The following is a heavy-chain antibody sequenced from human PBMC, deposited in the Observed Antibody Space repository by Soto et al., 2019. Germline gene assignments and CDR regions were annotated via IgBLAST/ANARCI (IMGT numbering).Heavy chain of an antibody. V-gene: IGHV4-4*02. Sequence: PSETLSLTCAVSGGSISSSNWWSWVRQPPGKGLEWIGEIYHSGSTNYNPSLKSRVTISVDKSKNQFSLKLSSVTAADTAVYYCASRQLLWFGESYWGQGTLVTVSS. D-gene: IGHD3-10*01. CDR1: GGSISSSNW. CDR2: IYHSGST. CDR3: ASRQLLWFGESY. J-gene: IGHJ4*02.